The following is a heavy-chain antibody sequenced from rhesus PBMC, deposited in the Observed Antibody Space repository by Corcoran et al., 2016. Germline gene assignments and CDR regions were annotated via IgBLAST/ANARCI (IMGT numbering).Heavy chain of an antibody. V-gene: IGHV4-122*02. Sequence: QVQLQESGPGLVKPSETLSLTCAVSGGSISSSYYYWSWIRQAPGKGLEWIGYISYSGSNNQNTDLTIRVPISRDTSKNQFSLKLSSVTAADTAVYYCARLATMIVLPDDYWGQGVLVTVSS. CDR2: ISYSGSN. CDR1: GGSISSSYYY. J-gene: IGHJ4*01. D-gene: IGHD3-28*01. CDR3: ARLATMIVLPDDY.